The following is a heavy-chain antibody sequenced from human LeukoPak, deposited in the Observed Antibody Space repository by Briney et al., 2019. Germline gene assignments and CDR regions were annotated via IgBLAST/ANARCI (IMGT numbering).Heavy chain of an antibody. CDR3: AKGDYYDSSGYE. CDR2: ISYDGSNK. J-gene: IGHJ4*02. D-gene: IGHD3-22*01. V-gene: IGHV3-30-3*01. CDR1: GFTFSSYA. Sequence: GGSLRLSCAASGFTFSSYAMHWVRQAPGKGLEWVAVISYDGSNKYYADSVKGRFTISRDNSKNTLYLQMNSLRAEDTAVYYCAKGDYYDSSGYEWGQGTLVTVSS.